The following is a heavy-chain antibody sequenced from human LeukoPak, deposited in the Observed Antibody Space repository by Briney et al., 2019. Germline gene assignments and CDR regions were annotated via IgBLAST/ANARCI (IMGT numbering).Heavy chain of an antibody. Sequence: SETLSLTCAVYGGSFSGYYWSWIRQPPGKGLEWIGEINHSGSTNYNPSLKSRVTISVDTSKNQFSLKLSSVTAADTAVYYCASSYSSSDHLYYFDYWGQGTLVTVSS. CDR3: ASSYSSSDHLYYFDY. V-gene: IGHV4-34*01. CDR2: INHSGST. J-gene: IGHJ4*02. D-gene: IGHD6-6*01. CDR1: GGSFSGYY.